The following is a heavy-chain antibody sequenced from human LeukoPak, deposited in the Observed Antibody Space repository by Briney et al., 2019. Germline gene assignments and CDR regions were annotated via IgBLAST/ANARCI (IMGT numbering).Heavy chain of an antibody. J-gene: IGHJ6*03. D-gene: IGHD2-2*02. Sequence: ASVKVSCKASGGTFSSYAISWVRQAPGQGLEWMGGIIPIFGTANYAQKFQGRVTITTDESTSTAYMELSSLRSEDTAVYYCAREKKECSSTSCYTGKRNYYYYMDVWGKGTTVTVSS. CDR3: AREKKECSSTSCYTGKRNYYYYMDV. CDR2: IIPIFGTA. CDR1: GGTFSSYA. V-gene: IGHV1-69*05.